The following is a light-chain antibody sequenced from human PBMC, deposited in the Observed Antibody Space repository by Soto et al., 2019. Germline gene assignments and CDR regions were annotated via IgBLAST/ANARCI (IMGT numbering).Light chain of an antibody. CDR1: SSNIGTNY. CDR3: AAWDDSLSGVV. CDR2: RND. V-gene: IGLV1-47*01. J-gene: IGLJ2*01. Sequence: QSVLTQPPSASATPGQRVTISCSGRSSNIGTNYVYWYQHLPGTAPKLLIYRNDQRPSGVPDRFSGSMSGTAASLAIGGLRSEDEADYYCAAWDDSLSGVVFGGGTKLTVL.